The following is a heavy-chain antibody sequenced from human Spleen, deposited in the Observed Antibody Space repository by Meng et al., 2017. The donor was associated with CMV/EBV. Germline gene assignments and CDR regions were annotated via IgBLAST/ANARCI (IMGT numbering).Heavy chain of an antibody. V-gene: IGHV3-48*04. CDR2: ISSSGSTI. J-gene: IGHJ6*02. CDR1: TVIFSSYG. CDR3: ARDGGGDYLYGMDV. D-gene: IGHD2-21*02. Sequence: GESLKISCAASTVIFSSYGMHWVRQAPGKGLEWVSYISSSGSTIYYADSVKGRFTISRDNAKNSLYLQMNSLRAEDTAVYYCARDGGGDYLYGMDVWGQGTTVTVSS.